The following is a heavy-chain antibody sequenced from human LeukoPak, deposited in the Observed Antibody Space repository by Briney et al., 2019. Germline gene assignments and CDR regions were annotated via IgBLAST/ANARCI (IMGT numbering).Heavy chain of an antibody. CDR3: ARGKHYYDSSGYTLGNY. Sequence: ASVKVSCKASGGTFSSYAISWVRQAPGQGLEWMGWISAYNGNTNYAQKLQGRVTMTTDTSTSTAYMELRSLRSDNTAVYYCARGKHYYDSSGYTLGNYWGQGTLVTVSS. CDR2: ISAYNGNT. CDR1: GGTFSSYA. J-gene: IGHJ4*02. D-gene: IGHD3-22*01. V-gene: IGHV1-18*01.